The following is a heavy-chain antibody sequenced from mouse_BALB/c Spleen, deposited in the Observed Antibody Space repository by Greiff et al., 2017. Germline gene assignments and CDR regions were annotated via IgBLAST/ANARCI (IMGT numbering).Heavy chain of an antibody. CDR3: ARDGYLYYFDY. CDR2: INSNGGST. Sequence: VHVKQSGGGLVQPGGSLKLSCAASGFTFSSYGMSWVRQTPDKRLELVATINSNGGSTYYPDSVKGRFTISRDNAKNTLYLQMSSLKSEDTAMYYCARDGYLYYFDYWGQGTTLTVSS. CDR1: GFTFSSYG. D-gene: IGHD2-3*01. J-gene: IGHJ2*01. V-gene: IGHV5-6-3*01.